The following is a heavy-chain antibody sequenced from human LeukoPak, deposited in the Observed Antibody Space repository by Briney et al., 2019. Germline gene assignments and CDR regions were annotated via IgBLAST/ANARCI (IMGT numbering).Heavy chain of an antibody. CDR1: RYTVTSYD. D-gene: IGHD3-22*01. CDR2: MNPNSGNT. J-gene: IGHJ6*02. Sequence: ASVKVSCKASRYTVTSYDINWVRQAPGQGLEWMGWMNPNSGNTGYAQKFQGRVTMTRNTSISTAYMELSSLRSEDTAVYYCARGRSRYYYDSSGYLDYGMDVWGQGTTVTVSS. CDR3: ARGRSRYYYDSSGYLDYGMDV. V-gene: IGHV1-8*01.